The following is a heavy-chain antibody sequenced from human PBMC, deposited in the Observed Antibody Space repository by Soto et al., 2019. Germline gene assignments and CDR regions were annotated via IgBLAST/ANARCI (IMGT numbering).Heavy chain of an antibody. CDR1: GFTFSSYG. CDR3: ARASGPFDY. J-gene: IGHJ4*02. CDR2: IWFDGSNK. Sequence: QVQLVESGGGVVQPGRSLRLSCAASGFTFSSYGMHWVRQAPGKGLDWVAVIWFDGSNKYYADSVKGRFTISRDNSKNTLYLQMNSLRAEDTALYYRARASGPFDYWGQGTLVTVSS. V-gene: IGHV3-33*01.